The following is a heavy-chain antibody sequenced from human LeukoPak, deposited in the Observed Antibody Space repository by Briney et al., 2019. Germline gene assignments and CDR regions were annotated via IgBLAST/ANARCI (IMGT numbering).Heavy chain of an antibody. V-gene: IGHV3-48*03. Sequence: GGSLRLSCAASGFTLSSYEMNWVRQAPGKGLEWVSYISSAGTMTYYADSVKGRFTISRDNAKNSLYPHMSSLRVEDTAVYYCARDRTMIVDYWGQGTLVTVSS. CDR2: ISSAGTMT. D-gene: IGHD3-22*01. J-gene: IGHJ4*02. CDR1: GFTLSSYE. CDR3: ARDRTMIVDY.